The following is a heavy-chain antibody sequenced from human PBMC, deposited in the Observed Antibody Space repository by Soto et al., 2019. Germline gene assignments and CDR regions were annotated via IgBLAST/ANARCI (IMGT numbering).Heavy chain of an antibody. CDR1: GGSFSGYY. CDR2: INHSGST. V-gene: IGHV4-34*01. D-gene: IGHD3-10*01. J-gene: IGHJ4*02. CDR3: ARGKVVRGSYVTLVY. Sequence: QVQLQQWGAGLLKPSETLSLTSAVYGGSFSGYYWSWIRQPPGKGLEWIGEINHSGSTNYNPSLKSRVTLSVDTSKNQFSLKLSSVTAADTAVYYCARGKVVRGSYVTLVYWGQGTLVTVSS.